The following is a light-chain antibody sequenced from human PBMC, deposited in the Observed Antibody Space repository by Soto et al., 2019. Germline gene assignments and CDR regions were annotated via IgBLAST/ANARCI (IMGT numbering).Light chain of an antibody. J-gene: IGKJ4*01. CDR1: QSVRSF. CDR3: QQRGNWPLT. Sequence: DIVLTQSPATLSLSPGERATLSCRASQSVRSFLAWYQQKPGQAPRLLIYDASNKATGIPARFSGSGSGTDFTLTISRPEPEDFAVYYCQQRGNWPLTFGGGTTVEVK. CDR2: DAS. V-gene: IGKV3-11*01.